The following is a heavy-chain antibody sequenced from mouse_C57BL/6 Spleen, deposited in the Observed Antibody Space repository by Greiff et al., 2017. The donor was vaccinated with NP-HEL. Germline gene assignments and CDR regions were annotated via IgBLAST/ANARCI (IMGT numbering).Heavy chain of an antibody. CDR3: AREGDYYGTPYYFDY. CDR1: GYSITSGYY. V-gene: IGHV3-6*01. D-gene: IGHD1-1*01. Sequence: EVQLVESGPGLVKPSQSLSLTCSVTGYSITSGYYWNWIRQFPGNKLEWMGYISYDGSNNYNPSLKNRISITRDTSKNQFFLKLNSVTTEDTATYYCAREGDYYGTPYYFDYWGQGTTLTVSS. CDR2: ISYDGSN. J-gene: IGHJ2*01.